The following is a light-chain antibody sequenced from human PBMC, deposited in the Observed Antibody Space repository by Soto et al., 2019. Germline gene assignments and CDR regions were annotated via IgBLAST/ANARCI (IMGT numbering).Light chain of an antibody. CDR3: QQCKKLAPLT. CDR2: GAS. Sequence: EIVMTQSPATLSVSPGERATLSCRASQSVSSNLAWYQQKPGQAPRLLIYGASTRATGIPARFSGSGSGTEVTLILRSLQSGDFSSFCRQQCKKLAPLTFGQGDKVEIK. V-gene: IGKV3-15*01. J-gene: IGKJ1*01. CDR1: QSVSSN.